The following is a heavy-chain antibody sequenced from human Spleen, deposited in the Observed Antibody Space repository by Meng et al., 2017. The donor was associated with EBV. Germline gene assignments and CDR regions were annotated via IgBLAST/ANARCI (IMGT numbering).Heavy chain of an antibody. Sequence: ELRRVASGGGYVRPGGSLVLSFAAPGFTFSSYWMHWVRQAPGKWLVWVSRINSDGSTTTYADSVKGRFTISRDNAKNTLYLQMNSLRAEDTAVYYCWCVVAGTEFDYWGQGTLVTVSS. CDR1: GFTFSSYW. V-gene: IGHV3-74*01. D-gene: IGHD6-19*01. CDR3: WCVVAGTEFDY. J-gene: IGHJ4*02. CDR2: INSDGSTT.